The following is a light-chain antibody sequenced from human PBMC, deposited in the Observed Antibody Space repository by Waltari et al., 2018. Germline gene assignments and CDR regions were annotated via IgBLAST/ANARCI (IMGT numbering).Light chain of an antibody. CDR2: GAS. J-gene: IGKJ3*01. CDR3: QKYSSSSFT. Sequence: LILTQSPATLSLSPGERATISCRASQSVGIYLAWYQQKPGQAPRLLLYGASSRATGIPDRFSGSGSGTEFTLTISSLEPEDFAVYYCQKYSSSSFTFGPGTKLDIK. V-gene: IGKV3-20*01. CDR1: QSVGIY.